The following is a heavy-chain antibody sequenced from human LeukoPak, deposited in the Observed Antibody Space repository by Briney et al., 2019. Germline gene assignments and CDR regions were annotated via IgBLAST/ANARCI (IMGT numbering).Heavy chain of an antibody. D-gene: IGHD1-26*01. J-gene: IGHJ4*02. CDR2: INQSGST. CDR3: ARSGGYSGSYF. V-gene: IGHV4-34*09. Sequence: SETLSLTCAVYGGSFNDYSWSWIRQPPGKGLEWIGEINQSGSTYYNPSLKSRVTISVDTSKNQFSLKLSSVTAADTAVYYCARSGGYSGSYFWGQGTLVTVSS. CDR1: GGSFNDYS.